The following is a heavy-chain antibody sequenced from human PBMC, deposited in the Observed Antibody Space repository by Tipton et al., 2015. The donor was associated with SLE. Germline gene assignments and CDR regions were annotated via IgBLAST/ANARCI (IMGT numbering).Heavy chain of an antibody. V-gene: IGHV3-7*01. Sequence: GSLRLSCSASGFTFSTYWMSWVRQAPGKGLEWVANINQDGNEIYYVDSVKGRFTISRDNAENSLYLQMNSLRAEDTAVYYCARDQRLGYDLWSTFWNLFEYWGQGTLVTVSS. D-gene: IGHD3-3*01. J-gene: IGHJ4*02. CDR2: INQDGNEI. CDR3: ARDQRLGYDLWSTFWNLFEY. CDR1: GFTFSTYW.